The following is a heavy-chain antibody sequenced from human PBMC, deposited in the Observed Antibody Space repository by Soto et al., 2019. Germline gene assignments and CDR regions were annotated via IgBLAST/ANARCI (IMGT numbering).Heavy chain of an antibody. CDR1: GASISRENYY. J-gene: IGHJ4*01. CDR2: IYFTGST. V-gene: IGHV4-31*03. D-gene: IGHD3-10*01. Sequence: SETLSLTCTVSGASISRENYYWSWIRQRPGKGLEWIGFIYFTGSTYYNPSLKSRVAISVDTSKSQFSLSVTSVTAADTAVYYCARVQATYGSQCFGYWGHGSLVTVSS. CDR3: ARVQATYGSQCFGY.